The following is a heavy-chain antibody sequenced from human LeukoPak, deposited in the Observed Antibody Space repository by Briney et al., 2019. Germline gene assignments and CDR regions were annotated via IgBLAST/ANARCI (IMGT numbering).Heavy chain of an antibody. D-gene: IGHD6-13*01. CDR1: GGSFSGYY. J-gene: IGHJ4*02. CDR3: ARHAAPGRPYFDY. Sequence: PSETLSLTCAVYGGSFSGYYWSWIRQPPGKGLEWIGEINHSGSTNYNPSLKSRVTISVDTSKNQFSLKLSSVTAADTAVYYCARHAAPGRPYFDYWGQGTLVTVSS. CDR2: INHSGST. V-gene: IGHV4-34*01.